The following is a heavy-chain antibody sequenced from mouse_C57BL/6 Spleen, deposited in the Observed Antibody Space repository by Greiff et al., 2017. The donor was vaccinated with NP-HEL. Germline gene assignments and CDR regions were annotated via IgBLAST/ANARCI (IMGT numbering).Heavy chain of an antibody. J-gene: IGHJ4*01. Sequence: QVQLQQPGAELVRPGSSVKLSCKASGYTFTSYWMDWVKQRPGQGLEWIGNIYPSDSETHYNQKFKDKATLTVDKSSSTAYMQLSSLTSEDSAVYYCASEGYYSYAMDYWGQGTSVTVSS. CDR1: GYTFTSYW. CDR2: IYPSDSET. CDR3: ASEGYYSYAMDY. V-gene: IGHV1-61*01. D-gene: IGHD2-3*01.